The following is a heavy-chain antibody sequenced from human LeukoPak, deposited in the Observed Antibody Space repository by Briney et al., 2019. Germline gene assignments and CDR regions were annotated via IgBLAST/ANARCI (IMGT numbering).Heavy chain of an antibody. CDR1: GFTFSSYA. D-gene: IGHD3-10*01. CDR3: AKVLKYGSGSYYSKTAYFDY. Sequence: GGSLRLSCAASGFTFSSYAMSWVRQAPGKGLEWVSAISGGGGSTYYADSVKGRFTISRDNSKNTLYLQMNSLRAEDTAVYYCAKVLKYGSGSYYSKTAYFDYWGQGTLVTVSS. V-gene: IGHV3-23*01. CDR2: ISGGGGST. J-gene: IGHJ4*02.